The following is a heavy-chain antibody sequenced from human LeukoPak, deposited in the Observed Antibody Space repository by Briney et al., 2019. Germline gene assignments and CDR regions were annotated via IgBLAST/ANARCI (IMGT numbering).Heavy chain of an antibody. Sequence: SETLSLTCTVSGGSISSGDYYWSWIRQPLGKGLEWIGYIYYSGSTYYNPSLKSRVTISVDTSKNQFSLKLSSVTAADTAVYYCARIVVVVAAIDYWGQGTLVTVSS. CDR3: ARIVVVVAAIDY. CDR2: IYYSGST. CDR1: GGSISSGDYY. J-gene: IGHJ4*02. V-gene: IGHV4-30-4*01. D-gene: IGHD2-15*01.